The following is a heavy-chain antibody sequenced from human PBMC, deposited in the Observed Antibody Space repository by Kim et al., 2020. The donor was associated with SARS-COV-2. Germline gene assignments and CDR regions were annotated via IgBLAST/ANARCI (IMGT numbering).Heavy chain of an antibody. Sequence: GNGNPTYSQKFQGRVTFTTDTSASTAYMELSFLRSEDSAVYYCLGGFYFDYWGQGTLVTVSS. J-gene: IGHJ4*02. D-gene: IGHD3-16*01. V-gene: IGHV1-3*01. CDR2: GNGNP. CDR3: LGGFYFDY.